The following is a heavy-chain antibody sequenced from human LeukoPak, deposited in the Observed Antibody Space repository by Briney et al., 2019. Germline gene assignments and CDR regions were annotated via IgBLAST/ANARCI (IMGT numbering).Heavy chain of an antibody. CDR3: ARPLITFGGVID. J-gene: IGHJ4*02. CDR2: IYYSGST. V-gene: IGHV4-39*01. Sequence: PSETLSLTCTVSGGSLSSSSYYWGWVRQPPGKGPEWLGSIYYSGSTYYNPSLKSRVTISVDTSKNQFSLKLSSVTAADTAVYYCARPLITFGGVIDWGQGTLVTVSS. D-gene: IGHD3-16*02. CDR1: GGSLSSSSYY.